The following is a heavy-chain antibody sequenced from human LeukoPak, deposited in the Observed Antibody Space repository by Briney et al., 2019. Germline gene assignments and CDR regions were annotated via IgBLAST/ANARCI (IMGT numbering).Heavy chain of an antibody. D-gene: IGHD6-13*01. CDR3: ARQIASAGTAGFDF. CDR2: IYSTGST. Sequence: SETLSLTCTVSGGSISSYYWSWIRQPAGKGLEWIGRIYSTGSTNYNPSLKSRVTMSVDTSKNQFSLRLRSVTAADMAVYYCARQIASAGTAGFDFWGQGALVTVSS. CDR1: GGSISSYY. J-gene: IGHJ4*02. V-gene: IGHV4-4*07.